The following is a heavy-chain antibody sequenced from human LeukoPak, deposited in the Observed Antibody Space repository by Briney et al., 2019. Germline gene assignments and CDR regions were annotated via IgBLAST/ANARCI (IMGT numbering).Heavy chain of an antibody. D-gene: IGHD3-16*01. J-gene: IGHJ3*01. CDR3: ARDFLHLGG. V-gene: IGHV3-23*01. Sequence: GGSLRLSCAASGFTFSDYAMTWVRQAPGKGLEWVATISGSGVMTYYADSVKGRFTVSGDNAKNMLYLQMNSLRAEDTAVYYCARDFLHLGGWGQGTMVTVSS. CDR2: ISGSGVMT. CDR1: GFTFSDYA.